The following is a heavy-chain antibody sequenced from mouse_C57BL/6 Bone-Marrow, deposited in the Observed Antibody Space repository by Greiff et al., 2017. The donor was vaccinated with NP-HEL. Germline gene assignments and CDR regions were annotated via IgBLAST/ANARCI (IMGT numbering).Heavy chain of an antibody. J-gene: IGHJ2*01. D-gene: IGHD2-1*01. Sequence: EVQVVESGPELVKPGASVKIPCKASGYTFTDYNMDWVKQSHGKSLEWIGDINPNNGGTIYNQKFKGKATLTVDKSSSTAYMELRSLTSEDTAVYYCARKGAYGNYYFDYWGQGTTLTVSS. V-gene: IGHV1-18*01. CDR3: ARKGAYGNYYFDY. CDR2: INPNNGGT. CDR1: GYTFTDYN.